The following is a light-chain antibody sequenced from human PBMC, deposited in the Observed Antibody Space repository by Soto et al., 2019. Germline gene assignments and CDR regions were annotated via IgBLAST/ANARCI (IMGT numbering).Light chain of an antibody. V-gene: IGLV2-23*01. J-gene: IGLJ1*01. Sequence: QPALTQPASGSGAPGQAITISCTGTSSDVGSYNLASWYQQHPGKAPKLMIYEGSKRPSGVSNRFSGSKSGNTASLTISGLQAEDVADYYCCSYAGSSTFVFGTGTKVTVL. CDR1: SSDVGSYNL. CDR2: EGS. CDR3: CSYAGSSTFV.